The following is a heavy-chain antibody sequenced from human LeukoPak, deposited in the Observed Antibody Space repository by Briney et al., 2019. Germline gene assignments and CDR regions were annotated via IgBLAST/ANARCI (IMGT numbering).Heavy chain of an antibody. CDR1: GFTFSSYA. V-gene: IGHV3-23*01. CDR3: AKGDVVTAIFPLDY. J-gene: IGHJ4*02. CDR2: ISGSGGTT. D-gene: IGHD5-12*01. Sequence: GGSLRLSCAASGFTFSSYAMSWVRQAPGKGLEWVSGISGSGGTTYYADSVQGRFTISRDNSNKTLFLQMSSLRAEDTAVYYCAKGDVVTAIFPLDYWGQGTLVIVSS.